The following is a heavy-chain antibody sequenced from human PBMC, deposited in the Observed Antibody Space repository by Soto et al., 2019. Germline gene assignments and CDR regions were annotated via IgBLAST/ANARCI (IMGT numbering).Heavy chain of an antibody. D-gene: IGHD5-12*01. V-gene: IGHV4-59*01. J-gene: IGHJ5*02. Sequence: SETLSLTCTVSGGSISSYYWSWIRQPPGKGLEWIGYIYYSGSTNYNPSLKSRVTISVDTSKNQFSLKLSSVTAADTAVYYCARSGYDFLLATTNWFDPWGQGTLVTVSS. CDR2: IYYSGST. CDR3: ARSGYDFLLATTNWFDP. CDR1: GGSISSYY.